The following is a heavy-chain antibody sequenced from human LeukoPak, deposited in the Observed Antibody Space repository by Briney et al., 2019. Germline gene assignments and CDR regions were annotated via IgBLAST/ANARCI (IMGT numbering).Heavy chain of an antibody. V-gene: IGHV4-4*02. D-gene: IGHD5-24*01. Sequence: SETLSLTCGVSGGYISSFYWWSWVRQPPGKGLEWIGEIYHSGSTYYNPSLKSRVTISVDTSKNQFSLKLSSVTAADTAVYYCASGVEMATIGRWLRAFDIWGQGTMVTVSS. CDR3: ASGVEMATIGRWLRAFDI. J-gene: IGHJ3*02. CDR2: IYHSGST. CDR1: GGYISSFYW.